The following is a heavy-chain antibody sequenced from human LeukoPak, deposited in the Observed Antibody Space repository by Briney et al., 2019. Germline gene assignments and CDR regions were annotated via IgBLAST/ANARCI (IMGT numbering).Heavy chain of an antibody. CDR2: INSGSTYM. CDR1: GFYFSSYS. V-gene: IGHV3-21*01. D-gene: IGHD1-1*01. J-gene: IGHJ6*03. Sequence: GGSLRLSCGASGFYFSSYSMNWVRQAPGKGLEWVSPINSGSTYMYYADSVKGRFTISRDNAKNSLHLRMDSLRVEDTAVYFCARVEATTGRNYHYYYMDVWGKGTTVTVSS. CDR3: ARVEATTGRNYHYYYMDV.